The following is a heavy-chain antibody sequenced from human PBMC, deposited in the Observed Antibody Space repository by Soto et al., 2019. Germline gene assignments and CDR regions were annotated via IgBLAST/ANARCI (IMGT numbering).Heavy chain of an antibody. CDR1: GYTLTELA. CDR2: FDGEHGKI. D-gene: IGHD7-27*01. Sequence: QVQLVQSGAEVKKPGASVKVSCKVSGYTLTELAMHWVRQAPGKGLEWVGGFDGEHGKIIYAQRFQGRVTMTEDTSTDTTYMELRSLRSEDTAVYYCATYWGKFSGFAFWGQGTLVTVSS. V-gene: IGHV1-24*01. J-gene: IGHJ4*02. CDR3: ATYWGKFSGFAF.